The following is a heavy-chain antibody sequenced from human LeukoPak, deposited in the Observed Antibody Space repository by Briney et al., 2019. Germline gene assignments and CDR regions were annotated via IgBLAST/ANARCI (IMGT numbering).Heavy chain of an antibody. CDR3: ARVFRWSRAFDI. J-gene: IGHJ3*02. D-gene: IGHD4-23*01. Sequence: SETLSLTCTVSGGSISSYYRSWIRQPAGKGLEWIGRIYTSGSTNYNPSLKSRVTMSVDTSKNQFSLKLSSVTAADTAVYYCARVFRWSRAFDIWGQGTMVTVSS. CDR2: IYTSGST. V-gene: IGHV4-4*07. CDR1: GGSISSYY.